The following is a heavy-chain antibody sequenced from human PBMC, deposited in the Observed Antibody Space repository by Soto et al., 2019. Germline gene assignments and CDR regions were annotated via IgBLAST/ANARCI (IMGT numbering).Heavy chain of an antibody. D-gene: IGHD6-6*01. V-gene: IGHV5-51*01. CDR2: IYPGDSDT. Sequence: LKISCKGSGYSFTSYWIGWVRHMPVKGLEWMGIIYPGDSDTRYSPSFQGQVTISADKSISTAYLQWSSPKASDTAMYYCARHYSSSSVGYYYGMDVWGQGTTVTVSS. J-gene: IGHJ6*02. CDR1: GYSFTSYW. CDR3: ARHYSSSSVGYYYGMDV.